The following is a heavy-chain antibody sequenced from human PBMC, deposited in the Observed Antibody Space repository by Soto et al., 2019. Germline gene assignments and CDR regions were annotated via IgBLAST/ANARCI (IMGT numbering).Heavy chain of an antibody. V-gene: IGHV1-18*01. CDR3: ARDAIFGVVNFDY. Sequence: QVQLVQSGAEVKKPGASVKVSCKASGYTFTSYGISWVRQAPGQGLEWMGWIIAYNGNTNYAQKLKVRVTMTTNTSTRTAYRELRSLRSDDTAVYYCARDAIFGVVNFDYWGQGTLVTVSA. D-gene: IGHD3-3*01. J-gene: IGHJ4*02. CDR2: IIAYNGNT. CDR1: GYTFTSYG.